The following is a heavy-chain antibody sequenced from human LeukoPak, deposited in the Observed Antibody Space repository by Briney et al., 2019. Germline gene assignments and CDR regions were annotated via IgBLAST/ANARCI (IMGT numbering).Heavy chain of an antibody. V-gene: IGHV4-39*01. CDR1: GGSISSGGYY. J-gene: IGHJ4*02. CDR3: ARHGGSSSAGHYFDY. D-gene: IGHD6-6*01. CDR2: IYYSGST. Sequence: SETLSLTCTVSGGSISSGGYYWGWIRQPPGKGLEWIGSIYYSGSTYYNPSLKSRVTISVDTSKNQFSLKLSSVTAADTAAYYCARHGGSSSAGHYFDYWGQGTLVTVSS.